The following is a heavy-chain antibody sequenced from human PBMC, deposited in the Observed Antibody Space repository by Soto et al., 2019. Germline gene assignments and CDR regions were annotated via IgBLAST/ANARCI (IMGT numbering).Heavy chain of an antibody. D-gene: IGHD7-27*01. CDR1: GGSISSYY. Sequence: SETLSLTCTVSGGSISSYYWSWIRQPPGKGLEWIGYIYYSGSTNYNPSLKSRVNISVDTSKNQFSLKLSSVTAADTAVYYCARVNWADAFDIWGQGTMVTVSS. J-gene: IGHJ3*02. CDR3: ARVNWADAFDI. CDR2: IYYSGST. V-gene: IGHV4-59*01.